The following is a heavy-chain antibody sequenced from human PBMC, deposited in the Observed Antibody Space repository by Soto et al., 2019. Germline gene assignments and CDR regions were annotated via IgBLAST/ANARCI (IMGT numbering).Heavy chain of an antibody. CDR1: GFIFSSYT. D-gene: IGHD4-17*01. CDR3: AGEAYADDSPRFGY. CDR2: ISSSSSNI. Sequence: EVQLVESGGGLVKPGGSLRLSCAASGFIFSSYTMTWVRQAPGKGLEWVSSISSSSSNIEYADSVMGRFCVSRDNANNSLSLQITSQRAAHTAVNYCAGEAYADDSPRFGYCGRGALVTVSS. J-gene: IGHJ4*02. V-gene: IGHV3-21*03.